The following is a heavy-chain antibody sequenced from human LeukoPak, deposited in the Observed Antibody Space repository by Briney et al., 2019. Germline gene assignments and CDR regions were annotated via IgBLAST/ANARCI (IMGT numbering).Heavy chain of an antibody. CDR2: IYYSGST. J-gene: IGHJ4*02. CDR3: ARDSDQAGTFDY. D-gene: IGHD6-13*01. V-gene: IGHV4-39*07. CDR1: GGSISSSSYY. Sequence: PSETLSLTCTVSGGSISSSSYYWGWIRQPPGKGLEWIGSIYYSGSTNYNPSLKSRVTISVDTSKNQFSLKLSSVTAADTAVYYCARDSDQAGTFDYWGQGTLVTVSS.